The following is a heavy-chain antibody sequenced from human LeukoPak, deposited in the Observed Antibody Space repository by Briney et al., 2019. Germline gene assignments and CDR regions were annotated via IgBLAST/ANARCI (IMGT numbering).Heavy chain of an antibody. CDR1: GFTFSSYA. V-gene: IGHV3-23*01. D-gene: IGHD1-7*01. CDR2: ISGSGANT. Sequence: GGSLRLSCEASGFTFSSYAMSWVRQAPGKGLEWVSIISGSGANTFYADSVKGRFTVSRVNSKNTLDLQMSSLRAEDTAIYYCAKDQYNWNSGLGGVDYWGQGTRVTVSS. CDR3: AKDQYNWNSGLGGVDY. J-gene: IGHJ4*02.